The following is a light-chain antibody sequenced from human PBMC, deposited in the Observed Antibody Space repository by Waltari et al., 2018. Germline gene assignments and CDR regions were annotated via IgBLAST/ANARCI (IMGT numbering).Light chain of an antibody. CDR1: SGHSSNI. Sequence: QLVLTQSPSASASLGASVRLTCTLSSGHSSNIIPWPQQQPGKGPRYLMKVNSDGSHRKGDEIPDRFSGSSSGAERYLTISSLQSDDEADYYCETGGHGTWVFGGGTKLTVL. CDR3: ETGGHGTWV. J-gene: IGLJ3*02. CDR2: VNSDGSH. V-gene: IGLV4-69*01.